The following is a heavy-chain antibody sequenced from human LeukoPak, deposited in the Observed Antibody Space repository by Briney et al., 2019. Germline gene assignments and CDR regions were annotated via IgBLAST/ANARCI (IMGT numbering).Heavy chain of an antibody. CDR1: GGSISNGGYY. V-gene: IGHV4-61*08. CDR2: IYYNGHT. D-gene: IGHD3-22*01. Sequence: PSGTLSLTCTVSGGSISNGGYYWSWIRQLPGKGLEWIGYIYYNGHTYYNPSLKSRVTMSVDTSKNQFSLKLSSVTAADTAIYYCARENPSGYYNRPIDYWGQGTLVTVSS. CDR3: ARENPSGYYNRPIDY. J-gene: IGHJ4*02.